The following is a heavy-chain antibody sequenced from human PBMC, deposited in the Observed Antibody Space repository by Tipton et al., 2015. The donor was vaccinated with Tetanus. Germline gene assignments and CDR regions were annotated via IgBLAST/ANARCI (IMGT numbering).Heavy chain of an antibody. J-gene: IGHJ4*01. Sequence: TLSLTCTVSGASISSSRRFDCGWIRQPAGKGLEWIGYVYYTGSTDYNPSLKSRVTISVDTSKSQFSLRLTSVTAADTAVYYCATVGLVTASVKYWGQGTLVTVSS. D-gene: IGHD2-21*02. CDR2: VYYTGST. CDR3: ATVGLVTASVKY. V-gene: IGHV4-61*05. CDR1: GASISSSRRFD.